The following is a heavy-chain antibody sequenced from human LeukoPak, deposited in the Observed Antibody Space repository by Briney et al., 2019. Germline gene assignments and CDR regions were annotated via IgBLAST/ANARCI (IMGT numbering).Heavy chain of an antibody. Sequence: GGSLRLSCEGSGFTFSGYYMSWIRQAPGKGLEWVSYINPSGSTIYYADSVKGRFTISRDNAKKSLDLQMYSLRAEDTAVYYCARVRGSGFCSGSSCAKDPGYYYYMDVWGQGTMVTVSS. D-gene: IGHD2-2*01. CDR3: ARVRGSGFCSGSSCAKDPGYYYYMDV. V-gene: IGHV3-11*01. J-gene: IGHJ6*03. CDR1: GFTFSGYY. CDR2: INPSGSTI.